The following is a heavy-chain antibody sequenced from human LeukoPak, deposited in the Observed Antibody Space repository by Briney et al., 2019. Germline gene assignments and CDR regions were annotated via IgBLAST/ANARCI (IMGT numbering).Heavy chain of an antibody. D-gene: IGHD3-22*01. CDR2: IRWNSGSI. V-gene: IGHV3-9*01. CDR1: GFTFDDYA. CDR3: AEDQIPNYYDSSGYLFDY. J-gene: IGHJ4*02. Sequence: AGGSLRLSCAASGFTFDDYAMHWVRQAPGKGLEWVSGIRWNSGSIGYADSVKGRFTISRDNAKNSLYLQMNSLRAEDTALYYCAEDQIPNYYDSSGYLFDYWGQGTLVTVSS.